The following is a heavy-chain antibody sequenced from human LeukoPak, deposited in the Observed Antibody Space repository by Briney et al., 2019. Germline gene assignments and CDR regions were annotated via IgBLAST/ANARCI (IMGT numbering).Heavy chain of an antibody. J-gene: IGHJ3*02. CDR1: GFTFSSYG. CDR2: IWYDGSNK. CDR3: ASTRGDGYNTEDAFDI. Sequence: GSLRLSCAASGFTFSSYGMHWVRQAPGKGLEWVAVIWYDGSNKYYADSVKGRFTVSRDNSKNTLYLQMNSLRAEDTAVYYCASTRGDGYNTEDAFDIWGQGTMVTVSS. V-gene: IGHV3-33*01. D-gene: IGHD5-24*01.